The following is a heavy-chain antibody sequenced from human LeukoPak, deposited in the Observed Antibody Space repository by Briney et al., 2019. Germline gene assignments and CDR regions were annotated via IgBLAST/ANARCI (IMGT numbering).Heavy chain of an antibody. CDR2: ISSPGTSI. D-gene: IGHD3-10*01. CDR1: GFTFSDYY. V-gene: IGHV3-11*01. J-gene: IGHJ4*02. Sequence: PGGSLRLSCAASGFTFSDYYMSWIRQAPGKGLEWVSYISSPGTSIFHADSVKGRFTVSRDNTKNSLFLQMNSLRVEDTAVYYCARVSPYYYGAGPYYVIYWGQGTLVTVS. CDR3: ARVSPYYYGAGPYYVIY.